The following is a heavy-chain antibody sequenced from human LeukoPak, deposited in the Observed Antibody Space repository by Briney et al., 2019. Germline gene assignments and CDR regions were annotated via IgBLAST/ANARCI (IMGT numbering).Heavy chain of an antibody. V-gene: IGHV1-8*01. Sequence: ASVKVSCKASGYTFTSYDINWVRQATGQGLEWMGWMNPNSGNTGYAQKFQGRVTITRDTSASTAYMELSSLRSEDTAVYYCAMNGVTYYYDSSGYLFDYWGQGTLVTVSS. CDR2: MNPNSGNT. D-gene: IGHD3-22*01. CDR3: AMNGVTYYYDSSGYLFDY. CDR1: GYTFTSYD. J-gene: IGHJ4*02.